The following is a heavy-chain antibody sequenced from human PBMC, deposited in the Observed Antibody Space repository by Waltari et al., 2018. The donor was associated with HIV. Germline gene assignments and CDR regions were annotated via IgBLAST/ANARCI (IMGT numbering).Heavy chain of an antibody. D-gene: IGHD6-19*01. CDR3: ARAGYSSGWYRFDP. Sequence: QLQLQESGPGLVKPSETLSLTCTVSGGSISSSSYYWGWIRPPPGKGLEWVGRVYYRGVTYYDPSLKSRVTSSVDTSKNQFSLKLSAVTAADTAVYYCARAGYSSGWYRFDPWGQGTLVTVSS. V-gene: IGHV4-39*01. J-gene: IGHJ5*02. CDR1: GGSISSSSYY. CDR2: VYYRGVT.